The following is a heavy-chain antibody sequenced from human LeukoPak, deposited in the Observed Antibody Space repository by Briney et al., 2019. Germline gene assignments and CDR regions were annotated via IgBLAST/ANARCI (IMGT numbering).Heavy chain of an antibody. V-gene: IGHV4-59*11. CDR2: IYYSGST. Sequence: SETLSLTCTVSGGSISSHYWSWIRQPPGKGLEWIGYIYYSGSTNYNPSLKSRVTISVDTSKNQFSLKLSSVTAADTAVYYCARGSYYYYYYMGVWGKGTTVTVSS. CDR1: GGSISSHY. CDR3: ARGSYYYYYYMGV. J-gene: IGHJ6*03.